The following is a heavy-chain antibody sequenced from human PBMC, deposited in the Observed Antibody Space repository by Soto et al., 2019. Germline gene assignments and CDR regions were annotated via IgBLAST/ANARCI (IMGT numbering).Heavy chain of an antibody. J-gene: IGHJ4*02. Sequence: QVQLVESGGGVVQPGRSLRLSCAASGFTFSSYGMHWVRQAPGKGLEWVAVISYDGSNKYYADSVKGRFTISRDNSKNTLYLQMNSLRAEDTAVYYCATCVRSGWYNPVNYYSDYWGQGTLVTVSS. CDR1: GFTFSSYG. CDR2: ISYDGSNK. V-gene: IGHV3-30*03. CDR3: ATCVRSGWYNPVNYYSDY. D-gene: IGHD6-19*01.